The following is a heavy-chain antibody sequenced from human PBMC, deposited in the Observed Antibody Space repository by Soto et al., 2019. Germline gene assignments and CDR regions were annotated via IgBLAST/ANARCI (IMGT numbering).Heavy chain of an antibody. J-gene: IGHJ4*02. CDR1: GYTFTIYG. Sequence: GISVEVCCKACGYTFTIYGISWVRQAPGQGLEWMGWISAYNGNTNYAQKLQGRVTMATDTSTSTAYMELRSLRAEDTALYYCAKDRPRRTSGYFFDYWGQGTPVTVSS. CDR2: ISAYNGNT. CDR3: AKDRPRRTSGYFFDY. V-gene: IGHV1-18*01. D-gene: IGHD1-1*01.